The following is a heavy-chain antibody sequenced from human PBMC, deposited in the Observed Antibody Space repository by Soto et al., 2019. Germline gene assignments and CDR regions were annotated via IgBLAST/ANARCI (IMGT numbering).Heavy chain of an antibody. CDR1: GYTFSNYD. V-gene: IGHV1-8*01. CDR2: MNPNSGNT. J-gene: IGHJ5*02. Sequence: ASVKVSCKASGYTFSNYDINWVRQASGQGLEWLGWMNPNSGNTGYAQNFQRRVTLTKNTSMNTAYMELRSLTSEDTAVYYCARGLAWPHNYFDPWGQGTLVTVSS. CDR3: ARGLAWPHNYFDP.